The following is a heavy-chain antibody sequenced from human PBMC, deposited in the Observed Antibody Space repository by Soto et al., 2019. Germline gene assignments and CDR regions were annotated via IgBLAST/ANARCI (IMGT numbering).Heavy chain of an antibody. CDR1: GYSFTSYD. Sequence: ASVKVSCKASGYSFTSYDIKWVRQAPGQGLEWMGWMNPHSGDTGFAQKFQGRLIMTRDTSTDTAYMELSSLRSEDTAVYYCATGRYDFWSGYLIDYWGQGTLVTVSS. D-gene: IGHD3-3*01. CDR3: ATGRYDFWSGYLIDY. J-gene: IGHJ4*02. CDR2: MNPHSGDT. V-gene: IGHV1-8*01.